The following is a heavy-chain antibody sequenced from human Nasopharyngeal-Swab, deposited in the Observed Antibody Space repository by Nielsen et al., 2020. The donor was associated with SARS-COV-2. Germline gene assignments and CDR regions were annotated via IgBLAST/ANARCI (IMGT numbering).Heavy chain of an antibody. Sequence: ASVKVSCKASGYTFTSYGISWVRQAPGQGLEWMGWISAYNGNTNYAQKLQGRVTVTTDTSTSTAYMELRSLRSDDTAVYYCARAHWNYFRGGYGMDVWGQGTTVTVSS. CDR2: ISAYNGNT. J-gene: IGHJ6*02. CDR1: GYTFTSYG. CDR3: ARAHWNYFRGGYGMDV. D-gene: IGHD1-7*01. V-gene: IGHV1-18*01.